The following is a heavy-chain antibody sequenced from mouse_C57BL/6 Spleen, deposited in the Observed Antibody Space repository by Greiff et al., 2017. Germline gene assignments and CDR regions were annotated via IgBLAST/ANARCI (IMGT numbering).Heavy chain of an antibody. D-gene: IGHD5-5*01. J-gene: IGHJ4*01. V-gene: IGHV1-74*01. CDR3: ATSTSSYAMDY. Sequence: QVQLQQPGAELVKPGASVKVSCKASGYTFTSYWMHWVKQRPGQGLAWIGMIHPPDSDTNYNQKFKSKATLTVDKSSSTAYMQLSSLTSTDSAVYYCATSTSSYAMDYWGQGTSVTVSS. CDR1: GYTFTSYW. CDR2: IHPPDSDT.